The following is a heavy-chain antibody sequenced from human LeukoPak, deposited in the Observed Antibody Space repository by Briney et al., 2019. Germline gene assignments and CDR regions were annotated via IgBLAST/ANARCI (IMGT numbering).Heavy chain of an antibody. J-gene: IGHJ4*02. Sequence: GGSLRLSCAASGFTFSSYGMHWVRQAPGKGLEWVAFIQYDRSNKYYADSVKGRFTISRDNSRNTVHLQMNSLRGEDTAVYSCAKDHSRRYSHGPFDFWGQGTLVTVSS. D-gene: IGHD5-18*01. V-gene: IGHV3-30*02. CDR3: AKDHSRRYSHGPFDF. CDR1: GFTFSSYG. CDR2: IQYDRSNK.